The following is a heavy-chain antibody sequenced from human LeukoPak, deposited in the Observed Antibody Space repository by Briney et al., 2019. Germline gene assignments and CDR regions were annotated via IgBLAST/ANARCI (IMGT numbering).Heavy chain of an antibody. Sequence: GGSLRLSCSASGFTFSSYAMHWLRQAPGKGLEYVSAISSNGGSTYYADSVKGRFTISRDNSKNTLYLQMSSLRVDDTAVYYCVKTHFDHYYGLELWRQGTTVIVSS. CDR1: GFTFSSYA. J-gene: IGHJ6*02. CDR2: ISSNGGST. V-gene: IGHV3-64D*09. CDR3: VKTHFDHYYGLEL.